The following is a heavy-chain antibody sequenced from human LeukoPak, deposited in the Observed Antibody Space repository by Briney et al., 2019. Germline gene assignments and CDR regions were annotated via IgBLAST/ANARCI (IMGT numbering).Heavy chain of an antibody. J-gene: IGHJ3*02. CDR3: ARPRSSGKFGGFDI. Sequence: PSETLSLTCTVSGGSISSSYYYWGWIRQPPGKGLEWIGSIYSSGSAYYNPSLKSRVTISVDTSKNQFSLKLSSVTATDTAVYYCARPRSSGKFGGFDIWGQGTLVTVSS. D-gene: IGHD1-26*01. CDR2: IYSSGSA. CDR1: GGSISSSYYY. V-gene: IGHV4-39*01.